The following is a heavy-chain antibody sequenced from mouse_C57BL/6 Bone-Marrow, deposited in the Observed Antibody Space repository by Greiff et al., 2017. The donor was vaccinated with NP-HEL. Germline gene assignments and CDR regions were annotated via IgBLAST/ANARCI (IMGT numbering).Heavy chain of an antibody. V-gene: IGHV1-74*01. J-gene: IGHJ4*01. CDR1: GYTFTSYW. D-gene: IGHD3-2*02. Sequence: QVQLQQPGAELVKPGASVKVSCKASGYTFTSYWMHWVKQRPGQGLEWIGRIHPSDSDTNYNQKFKGKATLTVDKSSSTAYMQLSCLTSEDSAVYYCAIERLFYAMDYWGQGTSVTGSS. CDR2: IHPSDSDT. CDR3: AIERLFYAMDY.